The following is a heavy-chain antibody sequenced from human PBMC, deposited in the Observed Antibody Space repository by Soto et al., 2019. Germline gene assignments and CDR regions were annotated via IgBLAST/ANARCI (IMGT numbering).Heavy chain of an antibody. D-gene: IGHD6-19*01. Sequence: GGSMRLSCAASGFNFSSYSRNWVRKAPGKGLEWVSSISSSSSYIYYADSVKGRFTISRDNSKNTLYLQMNSLRAEDTAVYYCAIASGQQWPDDAFDIWGQGTMVTVSS. CDR2: ISSSSSYI. J-gene: IGHJ3*02. CDR3: AIASGQQWPDDAFDI. CDR1: GFNFSSYS. V-gene: IGHV3-21*01.